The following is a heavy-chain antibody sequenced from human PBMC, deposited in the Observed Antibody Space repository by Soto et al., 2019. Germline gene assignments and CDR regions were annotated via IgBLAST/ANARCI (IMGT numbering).Heavy chain of an antibody. V-gene: IGHV3-30*04. CDR3: AIDQKAGYCSGGSCYYYYGMDV. Sequence: QVQLVESGGGVVQPGRSLTLSCAASGFTFSTYAMHWVRQAPGKGLEWVAVISYDGKNNYYAGSVKGRFTISRGNSRDTLFLQVNSLRADDTAVYYCAIDQKAGYCSGGSCYYYYGMDVWGQGNTVTVSS. D-gene: IGHD2-15*01. CDR2: ISYDGKNN. J-gene: IGHJ6*02. CDR1: GFTFSTYA.